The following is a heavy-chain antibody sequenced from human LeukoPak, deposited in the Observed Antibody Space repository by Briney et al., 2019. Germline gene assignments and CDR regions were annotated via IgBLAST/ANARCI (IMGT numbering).Heavy chain of an antibody. V-gene: IGHV5-51*01. Sequence: GESLKISCKGSGYSFTTYWIGWVRQMPGRGLEWMGIIYPGDSDTRYSPSFQGQVTISADRSISTAYLQWSSLKASDTAMYYCARQFRDSSGYYSYYFDYWGQGTLVTVSS. CDR1: GYSFTTYW. CDR3: ARQFRDSSGYYSYYFDY. CDR2: IYPGDSDT. J-gene: IGHJ4*02. D-gene: IGHD3-22*01.